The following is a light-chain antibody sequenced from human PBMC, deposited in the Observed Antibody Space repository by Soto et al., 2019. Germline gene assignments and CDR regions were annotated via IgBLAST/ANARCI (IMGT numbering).Light chain of an antibody. CDR1: QNIGTY. Sequence: IVLTQFPATPSLSPGERATLSCRASQNIGTYLAWYQQKLGQAPRLLMYDASSRAAGIPARFSGSGSGTDFTLTISSLEPEDSAVYYCQHRNYWPPGAAFGGGTKVEIK. CDR3: QHRNYWPPGAA. V-gene: IGKV3-11*01. J-gene: IGKJ4*01. CDR2: DAS.